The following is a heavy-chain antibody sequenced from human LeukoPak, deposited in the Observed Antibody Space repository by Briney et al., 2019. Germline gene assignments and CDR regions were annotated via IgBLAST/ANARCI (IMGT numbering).Heavy chain of an antibody. D-gene: IGHD5-18*01. CDR3: ARGCHYSYRLDC. J-gene: IGHJ4*02. CDR1: GFTFSSYT. Sequence: GGSLRLSCAASGFTFSSYTMNRVRQAPGKGPEWVSAISDNDGVTKYADSVRGRFTISRDNSQDTLYLQMNGLRAEDTAVYYCARGCHYSYRLDCWGQGALVTVSS. CDR2: ISDNDGVT. V-gene: IGHV3-23*01.